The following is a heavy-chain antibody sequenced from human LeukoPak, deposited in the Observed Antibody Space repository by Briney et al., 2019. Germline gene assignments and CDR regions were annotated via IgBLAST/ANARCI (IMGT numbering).Heavy chain of an antibody. CDR1: GGSISSYY. CDR2: IYYSGST. J-gene: IGHJ4*02. V-gene: IGHV4-59*07. Sequence: SDTLSLICPLSGGSISSYYWRWARHPPGKGMEWLGYIYYSGSTNYSTSLKTRVTISVDTSKNQFSLKLSSVTAADTAVYYCARAPRYGGNSRTSHFDYWGQGTLVTVSS. D-gene: IGHD4-23*01. CDR3: ARAPRYGGNSRTSHFDY.